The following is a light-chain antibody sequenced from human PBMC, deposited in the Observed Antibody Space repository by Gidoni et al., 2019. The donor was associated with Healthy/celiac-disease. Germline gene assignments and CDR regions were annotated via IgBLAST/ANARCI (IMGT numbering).Light chain of an antibody. J-gene: IGKJ2*01. Sequence: DIQMTQSPSSLSASVGDRVTITCRASQSISSYLNWYQQKPGKAPKLLIYAASSLQSGVPSRFSGIGSVTDCTLTISSLQPEDFATYYCQQSYSTPNTFGQGTKLEIK. CDR2: AAS. CDR3: QQSYSTPNT. CDR1: QSISSY. V-gene: IGKV1-39*01.